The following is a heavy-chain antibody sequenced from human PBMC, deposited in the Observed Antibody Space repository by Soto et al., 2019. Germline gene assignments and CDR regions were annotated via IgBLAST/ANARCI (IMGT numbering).Heavy chain of an antibody. CDR2: IYYSGST. J-gene: IGHJ2*01. CDR3: ARGRGGYFDL. CDR1: GVSISSYY. V-gene: IGHV4-59*01. Sequence: QVQLQESGPGLVKPSETLSLTCTVSGVSISSYYWSWIRQPPGKGLEWIGYIYYSGSTNYNPSLTSRVTISVDTSKNQFSLKLSSVTAAGTAVYYCARGRGGYFDLWGRGTLVTVSS.